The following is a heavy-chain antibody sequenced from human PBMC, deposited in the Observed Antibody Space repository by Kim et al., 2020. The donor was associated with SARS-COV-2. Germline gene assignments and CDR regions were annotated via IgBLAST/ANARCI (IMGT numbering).Heavy chain of an antibody. CDR1: GGSISSYY. CDR3: ARESFFWDTTETGWGEAFDI. J-gene: IGHJ3*02. D-gene: IGHD1-1*01. Sequence: SETLSLTCTVSGGSISSYYWSWIRQPPGKGLEWIGYIYYSGSTNYNPSLKSRVTISVDTSKNQFSLKLSSVTAADTAVYYCARESFFWDTTETGWGEAFDIWGQGTMVTVSS. V-gene: IGHV4-59*01. CDR2: IYYSGST.